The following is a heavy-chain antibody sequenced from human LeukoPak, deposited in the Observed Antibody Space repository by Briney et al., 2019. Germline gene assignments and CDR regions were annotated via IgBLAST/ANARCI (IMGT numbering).Heavy chain of an antibody. D-gene: IGHD3-22*01. J-gene: IGHJ4*02. CDR1: GYSISSGYY. CDR2: IYHSGST. Sequence: SSETLSLTCTVSGYSISSGYYWGWIRQPPGKGLEWIGSIYHSGSTYYNPSLKSRVTISVDTSKNQFSLKLSSVTAADTAVYYCARATDSIDYWGQGTLVTVSS. V-gene: IGHV4-38-2*02. CDR3: ARATDSIDY.